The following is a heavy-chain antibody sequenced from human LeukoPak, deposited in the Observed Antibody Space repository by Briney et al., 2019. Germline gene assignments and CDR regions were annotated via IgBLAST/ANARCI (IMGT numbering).Heavy chain of an antibody. CDR3: ARELEGRITMIVVRRYWYSDL. CDR2: IIPILGIA. V-gene: IGHV1-69*04. Sequence: GASVKVSCKASVYTFTGYYMHWVRQAPGQGLEWMGRIIPILGIANYAQKFQGRVTITADKSTSTAYMELSSLRSEDTAVYYCARELEGRITMIVVRRYWYSDLWGRGTLVTVSS. CDR1: VYTFTGYY. J-gene: IGHJ2*01. D-gene: IGHD3-22*01.